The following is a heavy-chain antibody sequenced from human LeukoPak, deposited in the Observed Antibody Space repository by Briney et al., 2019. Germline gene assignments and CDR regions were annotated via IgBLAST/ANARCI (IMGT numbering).Heavy chain of an antibody. D-gene: IGHD4-17*01. V-gene: IGHV1-46*01. J-gene: IGHJ6*02. CDR1: GYTFTSYY. CDR3: SRVVGDYANYYYGMDV. CDR2: INPSGGST. Sequence: ASVKVSCKASGYTFTSYYMHWVRQAPGQGLEWMGIINPSGGSTSYAQKFQGRVTMPRDTSTSTVYMELSSLRSEDTAVYYCSRVVGDYANYYYGMDVWGQGTTVTVSS.